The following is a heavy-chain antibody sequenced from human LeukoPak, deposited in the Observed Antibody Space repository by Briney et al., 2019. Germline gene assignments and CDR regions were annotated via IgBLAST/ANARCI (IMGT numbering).Heavy chain of an antibody. Sequence: GGSLRLPCAASGFTFSSYGMHWVRQAPGKGLKWVAVISYDGSNKYYADSVKGRFTISRDNSENTLYLQMNSLRTEDAAVYFCAKDRIRLTTFGYYYYGMDVWGQGTTVTVSS. J-gene: IGHJ6*02. V-gene: IGHV3-30*18. D-gene: IGHD3-16*01. CDR3: AKDRIRLTTFGYYYYGMDV. CDR1: GFTFSSYG. CDR2: ISYDGSNK.